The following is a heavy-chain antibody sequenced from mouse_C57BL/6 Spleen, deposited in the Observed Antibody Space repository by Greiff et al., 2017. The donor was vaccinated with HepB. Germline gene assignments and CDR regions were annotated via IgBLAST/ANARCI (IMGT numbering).Heavy chain of an antibody. CDR2: IDPEDGDT. Sequence: EVQLQQPGAELVRPGASVKLSCTASGFNIKDYYMHWVKQRPEQGLEWIGRIDPEDGDTEYAPKFQGKATMTADTSSNTAYLQLSSLTSEDTAVYYCAYYSNSFDYWGQGTTLTVSS. CDR3: AYYSNSFDY. CDR1: GFNIKDYY. D-gene: IGHD2-5*01. J-gene: IGHJ2*01. V-gene: IGHV14-1*01.